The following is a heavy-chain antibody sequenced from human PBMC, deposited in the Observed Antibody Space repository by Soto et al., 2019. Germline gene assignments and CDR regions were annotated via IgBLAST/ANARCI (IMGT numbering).Heavy chain of an antibody. Sequence: DVQLVESGGGLVQPGRSLRLSCAASGFTFDDYAMHWVRQAPGKGLEWVSGISWNSGSIGYADSVKGRFTISRDNAKNSLYLQMNSLRAEDTALYYCAKDIWQWLGRDAFDIWGQGTMVTVSS. CDR1: GFTFDDYA. J-gene: IGHJ3*02. D-gene: IGHD6-19*01. CDR2: ISWNSGSI. CDR3: AKDIWQWLGRDAFDI. V-gene: IGHV3-9*01.